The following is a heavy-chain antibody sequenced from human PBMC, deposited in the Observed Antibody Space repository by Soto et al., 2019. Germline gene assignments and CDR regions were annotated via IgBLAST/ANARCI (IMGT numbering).Heavy chain of an antibody. V-gene: IGHV4-39*01. CDR3: GRKSAVAGNWFDP. CDR1: GGSISSSSYY. CDR2: IYYSGST. J-gene: IGHJ5*02. Sequence: SETLSFPCTVSGGSISSSSYYWAWIRKPPGKGLEWIGSIYYSGSTYYNPSLKSRVTLSVYTSKNQFSLKLSSVTAADTAVDYCGRKSAVAGNWFDPLGQGTLVTVSS. D-gene: IGHD6-19*01.